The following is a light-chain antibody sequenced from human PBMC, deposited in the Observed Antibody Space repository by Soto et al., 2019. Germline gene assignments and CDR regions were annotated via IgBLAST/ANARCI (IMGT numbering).Light chain of an antibody. CDR1: SSDVGAYNF. Sequence: QSVLTQPPSASGSPGQSVTISCTGTSSDVGAYNFVSWYQQHPGKAPKLMIYEVSKRPSGVPDRFSGSKSGNTASLTVSGLQAEDEADYYCSSYVGSNTVVFGGGTKLTVL. CDR3: SSYVGSNTVV. J-gene: IGLJ2*01. V-gene: IGLV2-8*01. CDR2: EVS.